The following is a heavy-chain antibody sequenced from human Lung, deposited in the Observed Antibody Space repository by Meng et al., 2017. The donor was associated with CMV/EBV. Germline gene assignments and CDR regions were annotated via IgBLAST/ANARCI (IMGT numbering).Heavy chain of an antibody. D-gene: IGHD4-17*01. J-gene: IGHJ4*02. V-gene: IGHV1-69*05. CDR1: GSFTGCS. CDR3: ARVRSRDYGDFYAHFDY. Sequence: GSFTGCSISWVRQAPGQGLEWMGGIIPIFGTANYAQTFQSRVTITKDESTSTAYMELGSLRSEDTAVYYCARVRSRDYGDFYAHFDYWGQGTLVTVSS. CDR2: IIPIFGTA.